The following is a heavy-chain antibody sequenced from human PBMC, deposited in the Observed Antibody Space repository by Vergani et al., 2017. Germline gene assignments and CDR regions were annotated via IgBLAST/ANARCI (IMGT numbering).Heavy chain of an antibody. CDR2: IKQDGSEK. D-gene: IGHD1-7*01. CDR3: GRERPETNAYDY. V-gene: IGHV3-7*01. J-gene: IGHJ4*02. Sequence: DVQLVESGGGLVQPGGSLRLSCAASGFSFSSYKMGWVRQAPGKGLEWVANIKQDGSEKGYVDSVKGRFTISRDNGKNSLSLQMVSLRGEDTAVYYCGRERPETNAYDYWGQGTLVTVSS. CDR1: GFSFSSYK.